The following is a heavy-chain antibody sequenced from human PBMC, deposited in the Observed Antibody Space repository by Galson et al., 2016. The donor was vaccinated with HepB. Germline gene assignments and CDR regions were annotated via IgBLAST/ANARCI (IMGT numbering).Heavy chain of an antibody. V-gene: IGHV1-24*01. CDR1: GSTLITLA. CDR2: FHPDDGET. J-gene: IGHJ6*03. CDR3: VTEERGKKRHSRYYSYIDV. D-gene: IGHD3-16*01. Sequence: SVKVSCKVSGSTLITLAIHWVRQAPGKGLEWMGGFHPDDGETIYAQTFRGRVTMTEDTSADTSYMELRGLRSEDTAVYFCVTEERGKKRHSRYYSYIDVWGKGTAVIVSS.